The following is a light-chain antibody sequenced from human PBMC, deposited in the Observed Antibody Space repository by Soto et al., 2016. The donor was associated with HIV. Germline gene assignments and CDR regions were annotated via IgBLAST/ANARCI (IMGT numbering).Light chain of an antibody. J-gene: IGLJ2*01. CDR3: QVWETGSDYVL. CDR1: NIGAKT. V-gene: IGLV3-21*03. CDR2: DDS. Sequence: SYELTQPPSVSVAPGKTATITCGGNNIGAKTVHWYQQKSGQAPVLVVYDDSDRPSGIPERFSGSNSGNTATLTISTVEAGDEADYYCQVWETGSDYVLFGGGTKLTV.